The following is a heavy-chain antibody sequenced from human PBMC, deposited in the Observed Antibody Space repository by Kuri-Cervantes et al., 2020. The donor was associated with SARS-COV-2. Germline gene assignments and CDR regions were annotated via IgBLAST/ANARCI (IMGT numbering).Heavy chain of an antibody. D-gene: IGHD3-3*01. CDR1: VGSISSYY. J-gene: IGHJ4*02. CDR3: ARGSNYDFWSGYSTFDY. V-gene: IGHV4-59*01. Sequence: GSLSLSCTASVGSISSYYWSWIRQPPGKGLEWIGYIYYSGSTNYNPSLKSRVTISVDTSKNQFSLKLSSVTAADTAVYYCARGSNYDFWSGYSTFDYWGQGTLVTVSS. CDR2: IYYSGST.